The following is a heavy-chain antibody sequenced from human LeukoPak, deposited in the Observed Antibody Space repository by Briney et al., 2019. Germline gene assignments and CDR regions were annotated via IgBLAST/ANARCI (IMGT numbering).Heavy chain of an antibody. D-gene: IGHD3-16*01. V-gene: IGHV3-23*01. CDR2: ISGSGGST. CDR1: GFTFSSYA. CDR3: AKRRGGGTAGVDY. J-gene: IGHJ4*02. Sequence: GGSLRLSCAASGFTFSSYAMNWVRQAPGKGLKWVSSISGSGGSTYYADSVKGRFTISRDNSKNTLYLQMNSLRAEDTAVYYCAKRRGGGTAGVDYWGQGTLVTVSS.